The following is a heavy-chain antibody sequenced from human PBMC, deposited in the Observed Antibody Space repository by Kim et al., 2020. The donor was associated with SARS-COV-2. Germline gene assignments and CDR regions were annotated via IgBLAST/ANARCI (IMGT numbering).Heavy chain of an antibody. Sequence: ASVKVSCKASGYTFTNNAISWVRQAPGQGLEWMGWINTDTGNPTYAQAFTRRFVFSVDTSVTTAYLQISSLEAEDTALYYCARVIWGTYRYTDYWGQGTVVTVSS. CDR2: INTDTGNP. V-gene: IGHV7-4-1*02. CDR1: GYTFTNNA. CDR3: ARVIWGTYRYTDY. D-gene: IGHD3-16*02. J-gene: IGHJ4*02.